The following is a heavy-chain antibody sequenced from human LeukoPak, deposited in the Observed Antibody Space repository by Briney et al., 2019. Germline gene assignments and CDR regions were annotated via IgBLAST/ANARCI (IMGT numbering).Heavy chain of an antibody. Sequence: SETLSLTCAVYGGSFSGYYWSWIRQPAGKGLEWIGRIYTSGSTNYNPSLKSRVTMSVDTSKNQFSLKLSSVTAADTAVYYCARRRTPSSSWYVYYYYYGMDVWGQGTTVTVSS. J-gene: IGHJ6*02. V-gene: IGHV4-59*10. CDR3: ARRRTPSSSWYVYYYYYGMDV. D-gene: IGHD6-13*01. CDR1: GGSFSGYY. CDR2: IYTSGST.